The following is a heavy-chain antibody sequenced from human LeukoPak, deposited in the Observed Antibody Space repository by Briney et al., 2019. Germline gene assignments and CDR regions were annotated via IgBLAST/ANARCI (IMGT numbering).Heavy chain of an antibody. D-gene: IGHD3-10*01. J-gene: IGHJ4*02. CDR2: VSDSGST. CDR3: ARETSGTSKIDS. V-gene: IGHV4-39*02. CDR1: GGSIISRSYF. Sequence: SETLSLTCTVSGGSIISRSYFWAWLCQPAGKGLERIGSVSDSGSTTYNPSPSLKSRVTISVDTSKNQFSLKLSSVTAADTAVYHCARETSGTSKIDSWGQGTLVTVSS.